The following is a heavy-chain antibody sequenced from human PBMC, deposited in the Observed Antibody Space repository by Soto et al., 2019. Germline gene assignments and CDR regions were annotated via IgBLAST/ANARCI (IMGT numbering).Heavy chain of an antibody. CDR3: ARDRGGSSTRGLTYYDFWSGYSNPYYYYMDV. D-gene: IGHD3-3*01. CDR2: IKQDGSEK. J-gene: IGHJ6*03. CDR1: GFTFSSYW. Sequence: GGSLRLSCAASGFTFSSYWMSWVRQAPGKGLEWVANIKQDGSEKYYVDSVKGRFTISRDNAKNSLYLQMNSLRAEDTAVYYFARDRGGSSTRGLTYYDFWSGYSNPYYYYMDVWGKGTTVTVSS. V-gene: IGHV3-7*01.